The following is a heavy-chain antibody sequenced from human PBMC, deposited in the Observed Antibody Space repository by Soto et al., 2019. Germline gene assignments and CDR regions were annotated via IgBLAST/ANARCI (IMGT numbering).Heavy chain of an antibody. J-gene: IGHJ6*04. V-gene: IGHV3-21*01. CDR3: AREFGVVIEGLTRD. CDR2: ISSSSSYI. D-gene: IGHD3-3*01. CDR1: GFTFSSYS. Sequence: EVQLVESGGGLVKPGGSLRLSCAASGFTFSSYSMNWVRQAPGKGLEWVSSISSSSSYIYYADSVKGRFTISRDNAKNSLYLQMNSLRAEEMAVYYCAREFGVVIEGLTRDWGKGTTVTVSS.